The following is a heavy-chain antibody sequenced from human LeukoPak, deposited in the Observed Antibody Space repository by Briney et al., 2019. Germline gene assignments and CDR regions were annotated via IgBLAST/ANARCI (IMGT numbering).Heavy chain of an antibody. V-gene: IGHV3-30*02. CDR3: AKVGRAVAGPGDAFDI. CDR1: GFTFNSYG. D-gene: IGHD6-19*01. Sequence: RPGGSLRLSCAASGFTFNSYGMHWVRQAPGKGLEWVAFIRYDGNNKYYADSVRGRFTISRDNSKNTLYLQVNSLRAEDTAVYYCAKVGRAVAGPGDAFDIWGQGTMVTVSS. CDR2: IRYDGNNK. J-gene: IGHJ3*02.